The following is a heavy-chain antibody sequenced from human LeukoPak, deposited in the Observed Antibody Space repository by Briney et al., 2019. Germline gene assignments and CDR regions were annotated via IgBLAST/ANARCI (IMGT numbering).Heavy chain of an antibody. D-gene: IGHD1-26*01. CDR2: IIPILGIA. Sequence: SVKVSCKASGGTFSSYAISWVRQAPGQGLEWMGRIIPILGIANYAQKFQGGVTITADKSTSTAYMELSSLRSEDTAVYYCATGIVGATKKYNWFDPWGQGTLVTVSS. J-gene: IGHJ5*02. CDR3: ATGIVGATKKYNWFDP. CDR1: GGTFSSYA. V-gene: IGHV1-69*04.